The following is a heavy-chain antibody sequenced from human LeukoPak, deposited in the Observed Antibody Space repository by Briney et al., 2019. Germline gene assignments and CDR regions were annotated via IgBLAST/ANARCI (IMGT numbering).Heavy chain of an antibody. D-gene: IGHD4-17*01. J-gene: IGHJ4*02. CDR3: ARVGSDYGDH. V-gene: IGHV1-18*01. CDR2: ISAYNGNT. CDR1: GYTFTIYG. Sequence: AASVKVSFKASGYTFTIYGISWVRQAPGQGREWMGWISAYNGNTNYAQKLQGRVTMTTDTSTSTAYMELRSLRSDDTAVYYCARVGSDYGDHWGQGTLVTVSS.